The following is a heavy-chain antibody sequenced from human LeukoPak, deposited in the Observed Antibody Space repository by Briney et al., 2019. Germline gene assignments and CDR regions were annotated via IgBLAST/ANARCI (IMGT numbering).Heavy chain of an antibody. CDR2: IYNSRST. CDR3: AREATTRFYFDF. J-gene: IGHJ4*02. V-gene: IGHV4-59*13. D-gene: IGHD1-26*01. Sequence: SETLSLTCSVSGASISGSYGGWIRQPPGKGREWIGYIYNSRSTNYNPSLKSRVTISVDTSKNQFSLKLSSVTAADTAVYYCAREATTRFYFDFWGQGTLVTVSS. CDR1: GASISGSY.